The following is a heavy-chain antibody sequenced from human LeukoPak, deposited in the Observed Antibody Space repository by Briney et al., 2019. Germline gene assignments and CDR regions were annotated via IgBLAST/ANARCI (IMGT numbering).Heavy chain of an antibody. Sequence: NTSETLSLTCTVSGGSISSGSYYWSWIRQPAGKGLEWIGRIYTSGSTNYNPSLKSRVTISVDTSKNQFSLKLSSVTAADTAVYYCARGSRNPFWSSSSYWYFDLWGRGTLVTVSS. CDR3: ARGSRNPFWSSSSYWYFDL. CDR1: GGSISSGSYY. D-gene: IGHD6-6*01. V-gene: IGHV4-61*02. CDR2: IYTSGST. J-gene: IGHJ2*01.